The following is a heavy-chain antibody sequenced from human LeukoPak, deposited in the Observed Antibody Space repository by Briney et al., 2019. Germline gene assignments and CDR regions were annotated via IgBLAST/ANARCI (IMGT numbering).Heavy chain of an antibody. CDR2: ISSSSSYI. J-gene: IGHJ6*02. Sequence: GSLRLSCAASGFTFSSYSMNWVRQAPGKGLEWVSSISSSSSYIYYADSVKGRFTISRDNAKNSLYLQMNSLRAEDTAVYYCARGPIWFGEVHYYYGMDVWGQGTTVTVSS. V-gene: IGHV3-21*01. CDR1: GFTFSSYS. D-gene: IGHD3-10*01. CDR3: ARGPIWFGEVHYYYGMDV.